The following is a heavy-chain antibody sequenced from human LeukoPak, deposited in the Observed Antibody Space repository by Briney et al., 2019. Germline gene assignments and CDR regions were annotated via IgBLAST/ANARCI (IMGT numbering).Heavy chain of an antibody. CDR2: INPNSGGT. CDR1: GYTFTGYY. V-gene: IGHV1-2*02. D-gene: IGHD3-22*01. Sequence: ASVKVSCKASGYTFTGYYLHWVRQAPGQGLEWMGWINPNSGGTNYAQKFQGRVTMTRDTSISTAYMELRRLKSDDTAVYYCARETDDSSGYWIDYWGQGTLVTVSS. J-gene: IGHJ4*02. CDR3: ARETDDSSGYWIDY.